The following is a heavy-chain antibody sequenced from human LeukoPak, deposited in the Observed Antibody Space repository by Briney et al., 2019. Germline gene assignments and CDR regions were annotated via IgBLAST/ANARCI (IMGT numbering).Heavy chain of an antibody. V-gene: IGHV3-64D*06. CDR1: GITFSSYS. D-gene: IGHD1-1*01. J-gene: IGHJ4*02. Sequence: GGSLRLSCTASGITFSSYSMNWVRQAPGKGLEYVSAISPNGGSTYYADSVKGRFTISRDNSKNTLYLQMSSLRVEDTAVYYCVPKGNEGYWGQGTLVTVSS. CDR3: VPKGNEGY. CDR2: ISPNGGST.